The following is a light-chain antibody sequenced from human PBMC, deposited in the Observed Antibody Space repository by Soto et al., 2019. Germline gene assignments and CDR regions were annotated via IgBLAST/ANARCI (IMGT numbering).Light chain of an antibody. CDR3: QQDGSSPWA. CDR2: GAS. V-gene: IGKV3-20*01. CDR1: ESVASSD. Sequence: EILLTQSPGTLALSPGERATLACRASESVASSDLAWYQQKPGQAPRLLIYGASSRATGIPDRFSGRGSGTDFTLTISRLEPEEFAVYYCQQDGSSPWACGPGTKVEIK. J-gene: IGKJ1*01.